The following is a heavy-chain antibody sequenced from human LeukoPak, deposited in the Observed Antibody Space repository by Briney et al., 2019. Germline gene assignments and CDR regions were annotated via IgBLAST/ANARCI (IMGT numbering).Heavy chain of an antibody. J-gene: IGHJ4*02. CDR1: GFAFSTYT. CDR2: ITSSSTYI. V-gene: IGHV3-21*01. D-gene: IGHD1-26*01. CDR3: ARAPSGSYSSFDS. Sequence: PGGSLRLSCAASGFAFSTYTINWVRQAPGKGLEWVSSITSSSTYIFYADSLKGRFTISRDNAKNSLYLQMDGLRAEDTAVYYCARAPSGSYSSFDSWGQGTLVTVSS.